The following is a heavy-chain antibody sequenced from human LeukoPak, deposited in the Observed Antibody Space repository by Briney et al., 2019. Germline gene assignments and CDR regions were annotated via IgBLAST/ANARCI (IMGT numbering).Heavy chain of an antibody. D-gene: IGHD4/OR15-4a*01. Sequence: GGSLRLSCAASGFTFSTCSMNWVRQAPGKGLEWVSYISSSGVTIYYADSVKGRLTISRDNAKNSLYLQMNWLRAEDTAVYYCAGFVVNDYGYYYLDYWGQGTLVTASS. J-gene: IGHJ4*02. V-gene: IGHV3-48*01. CDR3: AGFVVNDYGYYYLDY. CDR1: GFTFSTCS. CDR2: ISSSGVTI.